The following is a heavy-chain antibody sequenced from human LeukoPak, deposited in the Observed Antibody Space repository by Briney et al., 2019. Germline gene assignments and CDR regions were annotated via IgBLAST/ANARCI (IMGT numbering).Heavy chain of an antibody. D-gene: IGHD3-10*01. V-gene: IGHV3-20*04. Sequence: GGSLRLSCAAAGFTFADYGMRWVRHAPGEWLEWVSGINWNGGSTGYEDSVKGRFTISRDNAKNSLYLQMNSLRAEDTALYYCARVKLLYGSGIGDAFDIWGQGTMVTVSS. J-gene: IGHJ3*02. CDR3: ARVKLLYGSGIGDAFDI. CDR1: GFTFADYG. CDR2: INWNGGST.